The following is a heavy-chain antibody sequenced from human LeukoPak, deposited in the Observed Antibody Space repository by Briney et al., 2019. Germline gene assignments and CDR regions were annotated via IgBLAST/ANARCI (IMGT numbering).Heavy chain of an antibody. V-gene: IGHV3-53*01. D-gene: IGHD5-12*01. CDR3: ARDFTGYSDI. CDR2: IYSGGST. J-gene: IGHJ4*02. Sequence: PGGSLRLSCAASGFTVSSNYMSWVRQAPGKGLEWVSVIYSGGSTYYADSVRGRFTISRDNAKNTLYLQMNSLRAEDTAVYYCARDFTGYSDIWGRGTLVTVSS. CDR1: GFTVSSNY.